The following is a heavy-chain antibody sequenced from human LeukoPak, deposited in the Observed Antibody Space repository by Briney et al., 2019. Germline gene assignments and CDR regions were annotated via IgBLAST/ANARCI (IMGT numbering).Heavy chain of an antibody. CDR3: ARSLYPSGSFFDY. D-gene: IGHD6-13*01. V-gene: IGHV3-7*01. J-gene: IGHJ4*02. CDR1: GFTFSSYC. CDR2: IKQDGSEK. Sequence: GGSLRLSCAASGFTFSSYCMSWVRQAPGKGLEWVANIKQDGSEKYYVDSVKGRFTISRDNAKNSLYLRMNSLRAEDTAVYYCARSLYPSGSFFDYWGQGTLVTVSS.